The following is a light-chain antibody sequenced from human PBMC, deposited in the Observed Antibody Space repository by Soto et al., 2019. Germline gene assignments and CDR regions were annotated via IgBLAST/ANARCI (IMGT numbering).Light chain of an antibody. CDR3: QQRSNWPRGT. Sequence: EIVLTQSPATLSLSPGERATLSCRASQSVSSYLAWYQQKPGQAPRLLIYDASNRATGIPARFSGSGSGTDSTLTISSLEPEAFAVYYCQQRSNWPRGTFGPGTKVDIK. CDR2: DAS. CDR1: QSVSSY. V-gene: IGKV3-11*01. J-gene: IGKJ3*01.